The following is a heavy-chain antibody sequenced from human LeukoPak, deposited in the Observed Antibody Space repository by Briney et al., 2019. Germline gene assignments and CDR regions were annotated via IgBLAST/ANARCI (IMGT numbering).Heavy chain of an antibody. CDR3: AKESREKWWLPLFDY. Sequence: GGSLRLSCAASGFTFSSYAMHWVRQAPGKGLEWVAVISYDGSNKYYADSVKGRFTISRDNSKNTLYLQMNSLRAEDTALYYCAKESREKWWLPLFDYWGQGTLVTVSP. J-gene: IGHJ4*02. CDR2: ISYDGSNK. V-gene: IGHV3-30-3*01. CDR1: GFTFSSYA. D-gene: IGHD2-8*01.